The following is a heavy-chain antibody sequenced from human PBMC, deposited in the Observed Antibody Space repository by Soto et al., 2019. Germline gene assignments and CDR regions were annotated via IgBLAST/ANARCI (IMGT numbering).Heavy chain of an antibody. CDR3: ARGMGEVRYFDWLSALDYFDY. J-gene: IGHJ4*02. V-gene: IGHV1-69*05. D-gene: IGHD3-9*01. CDR2: IIPMFGKA. Sequence: ASVKVSCKASGGTFSSNAINWVRQAPGQGLEWMGGIIPMFGKANYAQKFQGRVTMTRDTSTSTVYMELSSLRSEDTAVYYCARGMGEVRYFDWLSALDYFDYWGQGTQVTVSS. CDR1: GGTFSSNA.